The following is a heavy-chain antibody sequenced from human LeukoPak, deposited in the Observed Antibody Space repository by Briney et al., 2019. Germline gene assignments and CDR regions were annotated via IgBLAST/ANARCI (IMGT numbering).Heavy chain of an antibody. J-gene: IGHJ5*02. Sequence: ASVKVSCKASGYTFTGYYMHWVRQAPGQGLEWMGWINPNSGGTNYAQKFQGRVTMTRDTSISTAYMELSRLRSDDTAVYYCARLNYYGSGSHPTSNWFDPWGQGTLVTVSS. V-gene: IGHV1-2*02. CDR1: GYTFTGYY. D-gene: IGHD3-10*01. CDR3: ARLNYYGSGSHPTSNWFDP. CDR2: INPNSGGT.